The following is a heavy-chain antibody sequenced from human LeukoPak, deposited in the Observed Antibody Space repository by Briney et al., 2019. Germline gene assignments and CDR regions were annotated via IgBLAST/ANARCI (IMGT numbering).Heavy chain of an antibody. CDR2: IWYDGGYK. D-gene: IGHD2-21*01. V-gene: IGHV3-33*01. Sequence: GRSLRLSCAVSGYTFSSHGMHWVRPAPGKGLEWVAAIWYDGGYKYYADSVKGRFTISRDNSKNMLYLQMDSLRGEDTALYYCARLWGSVSGYFDYWGQGTLVTVSS. J-gene: IGHJ4*02. CDR3: ARLWGSVSGYFDY. CDR1: GYTFSSHG.